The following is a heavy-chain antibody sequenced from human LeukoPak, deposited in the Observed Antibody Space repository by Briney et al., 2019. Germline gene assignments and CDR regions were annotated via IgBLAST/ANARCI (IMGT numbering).Heavy chain of an antibody. V-gene: IGHV1-2*02. CDR2: INPNSGGT. D-gene: IGHD3-10*01. Sequence: ASVKVSCKASGYTFTGYYMHWVRQAPGKGLEWMGCINPNSGGTNYAQKFQGRVTMTRDMSISTAYMELSRLRSDDTAVYYCARDWEVLLWFGELPSYWGQGTLVTVSS. CDR3: ARDWEVLLWFGELPSY. CDR1: GYTFTGYY. J-gene: IGHJ4*02.